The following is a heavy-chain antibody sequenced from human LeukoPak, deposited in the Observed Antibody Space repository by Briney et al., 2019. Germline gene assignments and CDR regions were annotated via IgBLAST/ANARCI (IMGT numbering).Heavy chain of an antibody. D-gene: IGHD4/OR15-4a*01. Sequence: PGGSLRLSCAASGFTFNNYAMSWVRQAPGKGLEWVSAISGSGRSDIYYTDSVKGRFTISRDNPKNTLYLQMNSLRAEDTAVYYCARRAGAYSHPYDYWGQGTLVTVSS. CDR1: GFTFNNYA. CDR2: ISGSGRSDI. J-gene: IGHJ4*02. CDR3: ARRAGAYSHPYDY. V-gene: IGHV3-23*01.